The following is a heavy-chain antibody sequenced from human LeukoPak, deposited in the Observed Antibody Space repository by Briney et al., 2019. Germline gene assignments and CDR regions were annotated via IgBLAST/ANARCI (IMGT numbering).Heavy chain of an antibody. Sequence: PSETLSLTCTVSGGSVSSGSYYWSWIRQPPGKGLEWIGEINHSGSTNYNPSLKSRVTISVDTSKNQFSLKLSSVTAADTAVYYCARGLGSSGWYGSRAYYFDYWGQGTLVTVPS. V-gene: IGHV4-61*01. D-gene: IGHD6-19*01. CDR3: ARGLGSSGWYGSRAYYFDY. CDR2: INHSGST. J-gene: IGHJ4*02. CDR1: GGSVSSGSYY.